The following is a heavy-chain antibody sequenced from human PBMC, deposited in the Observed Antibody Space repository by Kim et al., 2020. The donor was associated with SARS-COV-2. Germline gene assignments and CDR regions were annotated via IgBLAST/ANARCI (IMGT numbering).Heavy chain of an antibody. V-gene: IGHV3-23*01. Sequence: GGSLRLSCVASGLAFRNYGMNWVRQAPGKGLEWVSFINSGGGGTYYGDSVTGRFSISRDNSGKTVSLQMNNLRPEDTAVYYCATFFGNGCVDHWVQGTLV. D-gene: IGHD3-3*01. CDR1: GLAFRNYG. J-gene: IGHJ4*02. CDR3: ATFFGNGCVDH. CDR2: INSGGGGT.